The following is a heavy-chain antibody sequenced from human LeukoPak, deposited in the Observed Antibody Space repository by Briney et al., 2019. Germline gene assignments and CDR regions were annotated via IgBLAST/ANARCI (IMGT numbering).Heavy chain of an antibody. D-gene: IGHD2-2*01. V-gene: IGHV1-24*01. J-gene: IGHJ4*02. Sequence: ASVRVSSEVSGYTLTELSMHCVPQAPRKGRESRGDFVAEEEETIYAQKFQGRVTMTEDTSTDTAYMELSSMRSEDTAVYYCATLRSGRYCRGTSCSQDYWGQGTLVTVSS. CDR2: FVAEEEET. CDR3: ATLRSGRYCRGTSCSQDY. CDR1: GYTLTELS.